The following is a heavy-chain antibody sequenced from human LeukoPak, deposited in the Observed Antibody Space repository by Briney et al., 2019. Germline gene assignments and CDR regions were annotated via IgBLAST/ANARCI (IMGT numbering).Heavy chain of an antibody. J-gene: IGHJ3*02. Sequence: ASVKVSCKASGYTFTSYGISWVRQAPGQGLEWMGWISAYNGNTNYAQKLQGRVTMTTDTSTSTAYMELRSLRSDDTAVYYCARVQSRRSNYDILTGYLMGAFDIWGQGTMVTVSS. CDR1: GYTFTSYG. CDR2: ISAYNGNT. D-gene: IGHD3-9*01. CDR3: ARVQSRRSNYDILTGYLMGAFDI. V-gene: IGHV1-18*01.